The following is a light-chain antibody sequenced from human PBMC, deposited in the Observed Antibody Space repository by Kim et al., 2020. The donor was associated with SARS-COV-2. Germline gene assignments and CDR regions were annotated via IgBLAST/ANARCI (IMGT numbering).Light chain of an antibody. V-gene: IGKV1-39*01. CDR3: QRSYSTPPYT. CDR1: QSINTY. J-gene: IGKJ2*01. Sequence: DIQMTQSPSSLSASVGDRVTITCRASQSINTYLNWYQQKPGKAPKLLIYAASTLQSGVPSRFSGSVSGTYFTLTISSMQPEDFATYYCQRSYSTPPYTFGQGTKLEI. CDR2: AAS.